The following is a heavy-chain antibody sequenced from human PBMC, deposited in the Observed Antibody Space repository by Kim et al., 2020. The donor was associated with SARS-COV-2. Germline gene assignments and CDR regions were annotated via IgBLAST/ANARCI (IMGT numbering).Heavy chain of an antibody. CDR1: GYTFTSYG. Sequence: ASVKVSCKASGYTFTSYGVSWLRQAPGQGLEWLAWISAYSDDTKFSQKFQGRVTMTTDTSTSTVYMELRSLRSDDTAVYYCARDSRHYGDYVDYWGQGTLVTVSS. D-gene: IGHD4-17*01. V-gene: IGHV1-18*04. CDR2: ISAYSDDT. CDR3: ARDSRHYGDYVDY. J-gene: IGHJ4*02.